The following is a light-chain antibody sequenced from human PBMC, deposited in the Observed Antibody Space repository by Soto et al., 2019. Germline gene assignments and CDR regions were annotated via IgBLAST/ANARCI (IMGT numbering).Light chain of an antibody. CDR1: QSVSSNY. CDR3: QQYVGSPPT. J-gene: IGKJ1*01. CDR2: GAS. Sequence: EIVLTQSPGTLSLSPGERATLSCRASQSVSSNYLAWYQRKPGQAPRLLIYGASSRATDIPNRFSGSGSGTDFTLTITRLEPEDFAVYFCQQYVGSPPTFGQGTKVEIK. V-gene: IGKV3-20*01.